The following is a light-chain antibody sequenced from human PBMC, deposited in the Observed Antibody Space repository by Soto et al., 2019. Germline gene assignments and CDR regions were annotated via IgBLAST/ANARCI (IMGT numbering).Light chain of an antibody. J-gene: IGKJ1*01. V-gene: IGKV1-5*03. CDR1: QSISSW. CDR2: KAS. CDR3: QHYNTYPWT. Sequence: DIQMTQSPSILSASVGDRVTITWRASQSISSWLAWYQQKPGKAPNLLIYKASHLENGVPSRFSGSGYGTEFTLTISSLQTGDFATYYCQHYNTYPWTFGQGTKVDIK.